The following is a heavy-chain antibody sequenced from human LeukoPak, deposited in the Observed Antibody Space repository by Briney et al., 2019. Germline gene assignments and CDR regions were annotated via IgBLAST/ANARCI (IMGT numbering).Heavy chain of an antibody. J-gene: IGHJ4*02. V-gene: IGHV4-59*01. Sequence: SETLSLTCTVSGGSISSYYWSWIRQPPGKGLEWIAYISDIGSINYNPSLKSRVTISVDTSKNQFSLKLSSVTAADTAVYYCAREEGGEYFDYWGQGTLVTVSS. CDR2: ISDIGSI. CDR1: GGSISSYY. D-gene: IGHD3-16*01. CDR3: AREEGGEYFDY.